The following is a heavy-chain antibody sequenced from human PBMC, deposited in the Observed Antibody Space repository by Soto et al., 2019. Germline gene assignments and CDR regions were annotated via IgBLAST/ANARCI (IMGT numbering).Heavy chain of an antibody. CDR2: IYYSGNP. CDR3: ARHKGDGYNSGTGALTWFDP. D-gene: IGHD5-12*01. Sequence: PSETLSLTCTVSGDSISSSTYYWGWIRQPPGKGLEWIGSIYYSGNPYYNPSLKSRVTISVDTSKNQFSLKLSSVTAADTAVYYCARHKGDGYNSGTGALTWFDPWGQGTQVTVSS. J-gene: IGHJ5*02. V-gene: IGHV4-39*01. CDR1: GDSISSSTYY.